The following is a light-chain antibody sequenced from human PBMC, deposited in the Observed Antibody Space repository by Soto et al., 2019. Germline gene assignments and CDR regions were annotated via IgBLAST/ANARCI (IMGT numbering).Light chain of an antibody. V-gene: IGKV3-11*01. CDR2: DAS. CDR1: LSVSSY. J-gene: IGKJ2*01. CDR3: QQRSNWPYT. Sequence: EIVLTQSPATLSLSPGERATLSYRASLSVSSYLAWYQQKSGQAPRLLIYDASNRATGIPARFSGSGSGTDFTLTISSLEPEDFALYYCQQRSNWPYTFGQGTNLEI.